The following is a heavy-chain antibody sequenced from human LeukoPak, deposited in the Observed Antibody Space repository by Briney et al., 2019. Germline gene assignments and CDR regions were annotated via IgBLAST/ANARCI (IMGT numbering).Heavy chain of an antibody. CDR3: ARHGSKDRYCSSTSCYAGGVFDY. V-gene: IGHV4-59*08. J-gene: IGHJ4*02. CDR1: GGSISSYY. Sequence: SETLSLTCTVSGGSISSYYWSWIRQPPGEGREWVGYIYYSGRTNYNPSLKSRVTISVDTSKNQFSLKLSSVTAADTAVYYCARHGSKDRYCSSTSCYAGGVFDYWGQGTLVTVSS. CDR2: IYYSGRT. D-gene: IGHD2-2*01.